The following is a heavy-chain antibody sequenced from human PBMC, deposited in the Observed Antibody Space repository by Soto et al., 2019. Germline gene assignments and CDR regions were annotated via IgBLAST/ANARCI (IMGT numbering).Heavy chain of an antibody. J-gene: IGHJ6*02. CDR1: GFTFSNYA. CDR3: ARDPYGMDV. V-gene: IGHV3-30-3*01. CDR2: ISNDGSNK. Sequence: QVQLVESGGGVVQPGRSLRLSCAASGFTFSNYAMHWVRQAPGKGLEWVAVISNDGSNKYYADSVKGRFTISRDNSKNTLYLQMDSLRAEDTAVYYWARDPYGMDVWGQGTTVTVSS.